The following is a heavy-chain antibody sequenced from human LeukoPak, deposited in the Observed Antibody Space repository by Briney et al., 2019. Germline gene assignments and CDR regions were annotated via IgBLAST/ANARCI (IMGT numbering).Heavy chain of an antibody. D-gene: IGHD3-22*01. CDR1: GGSISSGGYY. Sequence: SETLSLTCTVSGGSISSGGYYWSWIRQHPGKGLEWIGYIYYSGGTYYNPSLKSRVTISVDTSKNQFSLKLSSVTAADTAVYYCASTRQPEYYYDSSGGGFDYWGQGTLVTVSS. V-gene: IGHV4-31*03. CDR2: IYYSGGT. J-gene: IGHJ4*02. CDR3: ASTRQPEYYYDSSGGGFDY.